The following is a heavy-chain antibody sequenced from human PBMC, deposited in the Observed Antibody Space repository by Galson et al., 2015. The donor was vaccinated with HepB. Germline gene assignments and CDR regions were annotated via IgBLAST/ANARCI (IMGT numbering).Heavy chain of an antibody. CDR1: GGSFSGYY. CDR3: ARGRDGWYFFDY. CDR2: INHSGSA. V-gene: IGHV4-34*01. J-gene: IGHJ4*02. D-gene: IGHD6-19*01. Sequence: SETLSLTCAVYGGSFSGYYWTWIRQPPGKGLEWIGDINHSGSANYKPSLKSRVTTSIDTSKNQFSLRLRSVTAADTAVYYCARGRDGWYFFDYWGQGTLVTVSS.